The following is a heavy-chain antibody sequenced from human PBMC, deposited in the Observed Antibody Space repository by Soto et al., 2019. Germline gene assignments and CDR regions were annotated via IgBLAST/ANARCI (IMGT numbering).Heavy chain of an antibody. CDR3: ARERRGGYNYSYYYYGMDV. D-gene: IGHD5-12*01. J-gene: IGHJ6*02. CDR2: IYYSGST. V-gene: IGHV4-31*03. Sequence: TLSLTCTVSGGSISSGGYYWSWIRQHPGKGLEWIGYIYYSGSTYYNPSLKSRVTISVDTSRNQFSLKLSSVTAADTAVYYCARERRGGYNYSYYYYGMDVWGQGTTVTVSS. CDR1: GGSISSGGYY.